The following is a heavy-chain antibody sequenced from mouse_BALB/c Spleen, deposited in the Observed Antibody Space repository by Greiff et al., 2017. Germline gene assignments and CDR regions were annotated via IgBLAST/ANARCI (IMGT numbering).Heavy chain of an antibody. Sequence: EVQLQQSGAELVKPGASVKLSCTASGFNIKDTYMHWVKQRPEQGLEWIGRIDPANGNTKYDPKFQGKATITADTSSNTAYLQLSSLTSEDTAVYYCARVGYYRYDEAYAMDYWGQGTSVTVSS. D-gene: IGHD2-14*01. CDR2: IDPANGNT. J-gene: IGHJ4*01. V-gene: IGHV14-3*02. CDR3: ARVGYYRYDEAYAMDY. CDR1: GFNIKDTY.